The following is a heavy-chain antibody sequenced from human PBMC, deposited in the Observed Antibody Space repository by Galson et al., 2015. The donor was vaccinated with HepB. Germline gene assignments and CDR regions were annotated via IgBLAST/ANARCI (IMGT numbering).Heavy chain of an antibody. CDR1: GFTFSSYW. Sequence: LRLSCAASGFTFSSYWMNWARQAPGKGLEWVAHINQDGSSKYYVDSVKGRFTISRDNAKDSVYLQLDSLRAEDTAVYYCARRISLVRGIITKPDYYYGMDVWGQGTTVTVAS. V-gene: IGHV3-7*03. J-gene: IGHJ6*02. CDR3: ARRISLVRGIITKPDYYYGMDV. D-gene: IGHD3-10*01. CDR2: INQDGSSK.